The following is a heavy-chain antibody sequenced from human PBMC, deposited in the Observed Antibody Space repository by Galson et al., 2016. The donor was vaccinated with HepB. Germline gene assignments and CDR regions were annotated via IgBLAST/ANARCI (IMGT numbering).Heavy chain of an antibody. J-gene: IGHJ4*02. CDR2: IHKSGNIYYGGTT. V-gene: IGHV4-28*03. CDR3: VRGSYRVNSVDFDY. Sequence: LSLTCAVSGYSISSGYYWGWLRQPPGKRLEWIGNIHKSGNIYYGGTTYYNPSLKSRVTISGDTSKNQLSPKLTFVTARDTAVYYCVRGSYRVNSVDFDYWGQGTLVTVSS. CDR1: GYSISSGYY. D-gene: IGHD1-26*01.